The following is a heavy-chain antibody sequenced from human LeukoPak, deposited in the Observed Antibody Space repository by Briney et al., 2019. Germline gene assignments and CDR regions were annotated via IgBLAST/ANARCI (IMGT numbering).Heavy chain of an antibody. D-gene: IGHD4-17*01. Sequence: ASVKDSCMASGYTFTTYYMHWVRQAPGQGLEWMGIINPSGGSTRYAQKLQGRVTMTRDTSTSTVYMELSSLISEDTAVYYCASYHHRDFGDYYGMDVWGQGTTVTVSS. CDR3: ASYHHRDFGDYYGMDV. J-gene: IGHJ6*02. CDR2: INPSGGST. CDR1: GYTFTTYY. V-gene: IGHV1-46*04.